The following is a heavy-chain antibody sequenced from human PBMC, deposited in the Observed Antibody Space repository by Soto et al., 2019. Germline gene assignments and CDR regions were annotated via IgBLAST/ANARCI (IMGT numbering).Heavy chain of an antibody. V-gene: IGHV4-34*01. D-gene: IGHD3-3*01. CDR3: ARRRDFGVVIISNYYYYGMDV. CDR1: GGSFSGYY. J-gene: IGHJ6*02. Sequence: SETLSFTCAVYGGSFSGYYWSWIRQPPGKGLEWIGEINHSGSTNYNPSLKSRVTISVDTSKNQFSLKLSSVTAADTAVYYCARRRDFGVVIISNYYYYGMDVWGQGTTVTVSS. CDR2: INHSGST.